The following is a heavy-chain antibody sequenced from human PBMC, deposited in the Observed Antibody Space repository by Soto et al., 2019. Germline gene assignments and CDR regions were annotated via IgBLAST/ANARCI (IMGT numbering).Heavy chain of an antibody. CDR3: ASIYGDYSPQYFQH. Sequence: QVQLVQSGAEVKKPGASVKVSCKASGYTFTSYDIGWVRQAPGQGLEWMGWISAYNGNTNYAQKLQGRVTMTTDTSTSTAYMELRSLRSDDTAVYYCASIYGDYSPQYFQHWGQGTLVTVSS. CDR2: ISAYNGNT. D-gene: IGHD4-17*01. J-gene: IGHJ1*01. V-gene: IGHV1-18*01. CDR1: GYTFTSYD.